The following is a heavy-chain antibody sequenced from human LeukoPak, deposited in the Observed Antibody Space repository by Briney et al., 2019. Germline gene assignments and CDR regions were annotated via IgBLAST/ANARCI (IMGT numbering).Heavy chain of an antibody. Sequence: PSETLSLPCTVSGYSISSGYYWGWIRQPPGKGLEWIGTIYHSGSTCYNPSLKSRVTISVDTSKNQFSLRLSSVTAADTAVYYCARGAGDSPSYYYYYYMDVWGKGTTVTVSS. V-gene: IGHV4-38-2*02. D-gene: IGHD3-10*01. CDR2: IYHSGST. J-gene: IGHJ6*03. CDR3: ARGAGDSPSYYYYYYMDV. CDR1: GYSISSGYY.